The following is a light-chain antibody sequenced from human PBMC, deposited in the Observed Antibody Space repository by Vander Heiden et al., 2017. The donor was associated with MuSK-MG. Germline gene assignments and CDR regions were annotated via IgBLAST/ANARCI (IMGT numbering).Light chain of an antibody. Sequence: DIQMTQSPSSLSASVGDRVTITCRASQSINRYLNWYQQKAGEAPKLLIYAASRLQSGVPSRFSGGGSGTDFTLSISSLQPEDVATYFCQQSDTTGYTFGQGTKMEIK. CDR3: QQSDTTGYT. CDR1: QSINRY. V-gene: IGKV1-39*01. J-gene: IGKJ2*01. CDR2: AAS.